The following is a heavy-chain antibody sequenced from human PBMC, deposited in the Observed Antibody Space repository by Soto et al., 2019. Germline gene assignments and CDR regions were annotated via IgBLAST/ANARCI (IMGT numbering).Heavy chain of an antibody. J-gene: IGHJ4*02. V-gene: IGHV3-74*01. D-gene: IGHD3-10*01. Sequence: GGSLRLSCVASGFSFNNYWMHWVRQVPGKGLVWVSRIKTDGSSPNYADSVEGRSTISSDNAKNTLYLQMNSLRAEDTAVYYCARDRIAGSGSCDNWGQGTLVTVSS. CDR2: IKTDGSSP. CDR3: ARDRIAGSGSCDN. CDR1: GFSFNNYW.